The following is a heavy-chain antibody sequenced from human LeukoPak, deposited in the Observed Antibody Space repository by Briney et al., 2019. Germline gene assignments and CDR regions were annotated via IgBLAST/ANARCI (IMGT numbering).Heavy chain of an antibody. D-gene: IGHD6-13*01. V-gene: IGHV4-31*03. CDR2: IYYSGST. Sequence: SETLSLTCTVSGGSISSGGYYWSWIRQHPGKGLEWIGYIYYSGSTYYNPSLKSRVTISVDTSKNQFSLKLSSVTAADTAVYYCARDSYSSSWYGVDYWGQGTLVTVSS. CDR3: ARDSYSSSWYGVDY. J-gene: IGHJ4*02. CDR1: GGSISSGGYY.